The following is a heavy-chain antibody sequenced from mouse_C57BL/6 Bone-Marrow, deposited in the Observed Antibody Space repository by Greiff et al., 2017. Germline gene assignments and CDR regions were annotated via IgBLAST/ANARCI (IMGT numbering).Heavy chain of an antibody. CDR2: INPSNGGT. D-gene: IGHD2-4*01. J-gene: IGHJ2*01. V-gene: IGHV1-53*01. CDR3: ARWGLRLYFDY. Sequence: VQLQQPGTELVKPGASVKLSCKASGYTFTSYWMHWVKQRPGQGLEWIGNINPSNGGTNYNEKFKSKATLTVDKSSSTAYMQLSSLTSEDSAVDDGARWGLRLYFDYWGQGTTLTDSS. CDR1: GYTFTSYW.